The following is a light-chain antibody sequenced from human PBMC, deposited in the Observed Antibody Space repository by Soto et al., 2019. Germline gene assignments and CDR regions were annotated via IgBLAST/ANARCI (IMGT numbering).Light chain of an antibody. J-gene: IGLJ2*01. Sequence: QAVVTQPPSVSAAPGQKVTISCSGSSSNIGSNYVSWYQQLPGTAPKLLIYENNKRPSGIPDRFSGSKSGTSATLGITGLQTGDEADYYCGTWDSSLSGVVFGGGTKLTVL. CDR2: ENN. V-gene: IGLV1-51*02. CDR1: SSNIGSNY. CDR3: GTWDSSLSGVV.